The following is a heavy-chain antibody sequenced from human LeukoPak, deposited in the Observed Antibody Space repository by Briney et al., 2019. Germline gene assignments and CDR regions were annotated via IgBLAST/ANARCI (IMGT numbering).Heavy chain of an antibody. Sequence: ASVKVSCKVSGSTLTELSMHWVRQAPGKGLEWMGGFDPEDGETIYAQKFQGRVTMTEDTSTDTAYMELSSLRSEDTAVYYCATGPLVQLVARDEYFQHWGQGTLVTVSS. CDR2: FDPEDGET. V-gene: IGHV1-24*01. J-gene: IGHJ1*01. CDR3: ATGPLVQLVARDEYFQH. D-gene: IGHD6-6*01. CDR1: GSTLTELS.